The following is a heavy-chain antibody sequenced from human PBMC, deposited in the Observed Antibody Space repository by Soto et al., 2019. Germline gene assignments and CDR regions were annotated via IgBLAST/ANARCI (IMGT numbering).Heavy chain of an antibody. CDR3: ARVNIVLVPAAPGGMDV. J-gene: IGHJ6*02. CDR2: LNRGGSRT. V-gene: IGHV3-74*01. Sequence: GGPWRHPCAASGFTSRAYWRHGFRQPPGKGLVWVSRLNRGGSRTSYADSVKGRFTISRDNAKNTLYLQMNSLRAEDTAVYYCARVNIVLVPAAPGGMDVWGQGTTVTVSS. CDR1: GFTSRAYW. D-gene: IGHD2-2*01.